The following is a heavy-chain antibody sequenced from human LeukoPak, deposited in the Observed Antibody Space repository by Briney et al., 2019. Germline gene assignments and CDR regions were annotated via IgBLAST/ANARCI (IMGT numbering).Heavy chain of an antibody. V-gene: IGHV4-59*12. J-gene: IGHJ4*02. CDR1: GYDSISTYY. CDR2: IYHSGST. Sequence: SETLSLTCSVSGYDSISTYYWNWIRQPPGKGLEWIGYIYHSGSTYYNPSLESRVTISVDTSKNQFSLKLSSVTAADTAVYYCARLNWNGAFDYWGQGTLVTVSS. D-gene: IGHD1-20*01. CDR3: ARLNWNGAFDY.